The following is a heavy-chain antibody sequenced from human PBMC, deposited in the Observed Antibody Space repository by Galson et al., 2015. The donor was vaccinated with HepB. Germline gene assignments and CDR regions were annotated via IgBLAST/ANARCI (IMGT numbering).Heavy chain of an antibody. D-gene: IGHD1-26*01. Sequence: SLRLSCAASGFTFSDYYMEWFRQAPGRGLEWVGRTRNKASSYTTEYAASVKGRFTISRDDSKNSLYLQMNSLKAEDTAVYYCARGGVWGKGATVTVSS. CDR1: GFTFSDYY. J-gene: IGHJ6*04. CDR3: ARGGV. V-gene: IGHV3-72*01. CDR2: TRNKASSYTT.